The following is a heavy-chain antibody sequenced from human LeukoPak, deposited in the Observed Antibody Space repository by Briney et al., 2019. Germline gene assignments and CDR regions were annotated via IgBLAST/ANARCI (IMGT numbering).Heavy chain of an antibody. J-gene: IGHJ4*02. CDR1: GFTFSSYA. CDR2: ISGSGGTT. CDR3: ASPSWSGYYYYFDY. D-gene: IGHD3-3*01. Sequence: GGSLRLSCAASGFTFSSYAMSWVRQAPGKGLEWVSGISGSGGTTYYADSVKGRFTISRDNSKNTLYLQMNSLRAEDTAVYYCASPSWSGYYYYFDYLGQGTLVTVSS. V-gene: IGHV3-23*01.